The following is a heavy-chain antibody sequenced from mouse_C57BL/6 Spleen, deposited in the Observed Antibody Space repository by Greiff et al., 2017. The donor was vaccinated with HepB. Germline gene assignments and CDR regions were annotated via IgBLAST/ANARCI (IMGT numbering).Heavy chain of an antibody. D-gene: IGHD1-1*01. Sequence: EVKLMESEGGLVQPGSSMKLSCTASGFTFSDYYMAWVRQVPEKGLEWVANINYDGSSTYYLDSLKSRFIISSDNAKNILYLQMSSLKSEDTATYYCAREGYGSSYGFAYWGQGTLVTVSA. CDR3: AREGYGSSYGFAY. CDR1: GFTFSDYY. CDR2: INYDGSST. J-gene: IGHJ3*01. V-gene: IGHV5-16*01.